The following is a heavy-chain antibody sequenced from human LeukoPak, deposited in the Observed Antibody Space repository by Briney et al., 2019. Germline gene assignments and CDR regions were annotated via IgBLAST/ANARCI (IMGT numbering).Heavy chain of an antibody. CDR3: GKGRYMPYYYYLDV. J-gene: IGHJ6*03. CDR1: GFAFSSYA. Sequence: PGGSLRLSCAASGFAFSSYAMSWVRQAPGKGLEWVSAISGSGGSTYYAASVKGRFTIPRDNSKNTLYLQMNSLGAEDTAVYYCGKGRYMPYYYYLDVWGKGTTVTVSS. V-gene: IGHV3-23*01. D-gene: IGHD2-8*01. CDR2: ISGSGGST.